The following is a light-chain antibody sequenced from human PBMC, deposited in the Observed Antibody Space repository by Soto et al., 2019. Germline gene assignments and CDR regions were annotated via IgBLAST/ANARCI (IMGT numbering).Light chain of an antibody. CDR3: ATWDXXXXGXX. CDR2: DNN. V-gene: IGLV1-51*01. Sequence: QSVLTQSPSVSAAPGQKVTISCSGSSSNIGXXXVSWYQQLXXTXPKLXIYDNNKRPSGIPDRFSGSKSGTSGTLDITGLXTXDEADYYCATWDXXXXGXXFGGXTKLXVL. J-gene: IGLJ2*01. CDR1: SSNIGXXX.